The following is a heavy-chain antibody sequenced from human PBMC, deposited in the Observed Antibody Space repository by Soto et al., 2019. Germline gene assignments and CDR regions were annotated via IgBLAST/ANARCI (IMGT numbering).Heavy chain of an antibody. CDR2: INPNSGGT. Sequence: ASVKVSCKASGYTFTGYYMHWVRQAPGQGLEWMGWINPNSGGTNYAQKFQGWVTMTRDTSISTAYMELSRLRSDDTAEYYCARDLGHMTTVTTAKAFDIWGQGTMVTVSS. J-gene: IGHJ3*02. CDR3: ARDLGHMTTVTTAKAFDI. D-gene: IGHD4-17*01. CDR1: GYTFTGYY. V-gene: IGHV1-2*04.